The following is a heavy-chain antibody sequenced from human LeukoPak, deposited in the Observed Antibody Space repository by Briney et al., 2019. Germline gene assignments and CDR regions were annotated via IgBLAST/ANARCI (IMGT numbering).Heavy chain of an antibody. CDR3: AELGITMIGGV. CDR2: ISSSGSTI. CDR1: GFTFSSYE. D-gene: IGHD3-10*02. Sequence: GGSLRLSCAASGFTFSSYEMNWVRQAPGKGLEWVSYISSSGSTIYYADPEKGRFTISRDNAKNSLYLQMNSLRAEDTAVYYCAELGITMIGGVWGKGTTVTISS. J-gene: IGHJ6*04. V-gene: IGHV3-48*03.